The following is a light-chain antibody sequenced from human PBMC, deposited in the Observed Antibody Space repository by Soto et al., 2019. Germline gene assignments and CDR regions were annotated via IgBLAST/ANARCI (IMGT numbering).Light chain of an antibody. CDR2: AAS. V-gene: IGKV1-39*01. Sequence: DIQMTQSPSSLSASVGDRVTITCRASQSISSYLNWYQQKPGKAPKLLIYAASSLQSGVPSRFSGSGSGTDFSLTIRRLQPEDFASYYCQQSYSTPDTFGQGTKVEIK. J-gene: IGKJ2*01. CDR1: QSISSY. CDR3: QQSYSTPDT.